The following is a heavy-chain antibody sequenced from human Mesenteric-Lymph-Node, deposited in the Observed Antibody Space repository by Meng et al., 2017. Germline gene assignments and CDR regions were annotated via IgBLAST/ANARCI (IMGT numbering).Heavy chain of an antibody. CDR1: GFPFSSYA. V-gene: IGHV3-23*01. Sequence: LSLTCAASGFPFSSYAMSWVRQAPGKGLEWVSAISGSGGSTYYADSVKGRFTISRDNSKNTLYLQMNSLRAEDTALYYCAKDNGIAVAGTVAYFDYWGQGTLVTVSS. CDR3: AKDNGIAVAGTVAYFDY. CDR2: ISGSGGST. J-gene: IGHJ4*02. D-gene: IGHD6-19*01.